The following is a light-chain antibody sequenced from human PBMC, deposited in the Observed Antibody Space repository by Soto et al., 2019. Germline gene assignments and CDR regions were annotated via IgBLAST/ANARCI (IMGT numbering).Light chain of an antibody. J-gene: IGKJ4*01. CDR3: MQALESPPT. CDR2: MGF. Sequence: DIVMTQSPLSLPVTPGEPASISCRSSQSLLNRNGQNCLVWYLQKPGQSPQLLIHMGFIRASGVPDRFSGSGSGTYFTLTISRVEAEDVGVYYCMQALESPPTFGGGTKVEIK. CDR1: QSLLNRNGQNC. V-gene: IGKV2-28*01.